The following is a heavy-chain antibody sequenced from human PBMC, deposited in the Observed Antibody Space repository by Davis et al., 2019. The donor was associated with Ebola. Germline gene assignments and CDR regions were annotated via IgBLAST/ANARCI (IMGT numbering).Heavy chain of an antibody. V-gene: IGHV1-8*01. J-gene: IGHJ6*02. CDR3: ARGKSYYYGMDV. CDR1: GYTFTSYD. CDR2: MNPNSGNT. Sequence: AASVKVSCKASGYTFTSYDINWVRQATGQGLEWMGWMNPNSGNTGYAQKFQGRVTMTRNTSISTAYMELSSLRSEDTAVYYCARGKSYYYGMDVWGQGTTVTVSS.